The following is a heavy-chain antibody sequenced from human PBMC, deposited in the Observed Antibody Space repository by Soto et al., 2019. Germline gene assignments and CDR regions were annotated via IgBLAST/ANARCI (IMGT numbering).Heavy chain of an antibody. CDR1: GFTFSDYW. CDR2: IKEDGSEN. Sequence: GGSLRLSCGGSGFTFSDYWMSWVRQAPGKGLEWVANIKEDGSENYYGDSVKGRFTISRDNAKNSLYPQMNSLRAEDTAVYYCAILRGSIFRKPLDYWGQGTLVTVSS. V-gene: IGHV3-7*03. CDR3: AILRGSIFRKPLDY. J-gene: IGHJ4*02. D-gene: IGHD3-10*01.